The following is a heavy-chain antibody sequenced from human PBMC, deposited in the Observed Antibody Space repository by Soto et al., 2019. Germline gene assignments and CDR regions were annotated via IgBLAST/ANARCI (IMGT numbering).Heavy chain of an antibody. V-gene: IGHV3-53*01. CDR2: IYSGGST. CDR1: GFTVSSNY. Sequence: VGSLRLSCAASGFTVSSNYMSWVRQAPGKGLEWVSVIYSGGSTYYADSVKGRFTISRDNSKNTLYLQMNSLRAEDTAVYYCARDQYYYDSSGLNYYGMDVWGQGTTVTVSS. J-gene: IGHJ6*02. D-gene: IGHD3-22*01. CDR3: ARDQYYYDSSGLNYYGMDV.